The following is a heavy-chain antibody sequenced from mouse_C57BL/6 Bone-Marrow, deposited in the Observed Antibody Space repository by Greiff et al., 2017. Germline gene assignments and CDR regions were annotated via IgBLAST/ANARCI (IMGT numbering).Heavy chain of an antibody. CDR1: GFTFTDYY. J-gene: IGHJ1*03. CDR3: ARYDYCDV. Sequence: EVHLVESGGGLVQPGGSLSLSCAASGFTFTDYYMSWVRQPPGKALEWLGFIRNKANGYTTEYSASVKGRFTISRDNSQSSLYLQMNALRAEDSATYYCARYDYCDVWGTGTTVTVSS. CDR2: IRNKANGYTT. V-gene: IGHV7-3*01.